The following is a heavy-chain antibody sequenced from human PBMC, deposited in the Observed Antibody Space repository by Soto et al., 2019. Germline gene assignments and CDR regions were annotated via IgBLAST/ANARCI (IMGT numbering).Heavy chain of an antibody. V-gene: IGHV2-5*02. J-gene: IGHJ6*04. CDR2: IYWDDDK. Sequence: QITLKESGPTLVKPTQTLTLTCTFSGFSLSTSGVGVGWIRQPPGKALEWLALIYWDDDKRYSPSLKSRLTTPKATPKTKWSLKRPTMAPGDTATYSFPPKPPRGMNAWGKGTPVTFS. CDR1: GFSLSTSGVG. CDR3: PPKPPRGMNA.